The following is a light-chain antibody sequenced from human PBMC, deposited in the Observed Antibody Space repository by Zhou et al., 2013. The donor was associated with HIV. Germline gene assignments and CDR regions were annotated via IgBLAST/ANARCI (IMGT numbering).Light chain of an antibody. Sequence: EIVLTQSPGTLSLSPGERATLSCRASQPVSSVYLAWYHQKPGQAPRLLIFDASKRAAGTPDRFSGSASGADFALIINKLEPEDSAVYYCQQSDTLYTFGQGTKLE. J-gene: IGKJ2*01. V-gene: IGKV3-20*01. CDR3: QQSDTLYT. CDR2: DAS. CDR1: QPVSSVY.